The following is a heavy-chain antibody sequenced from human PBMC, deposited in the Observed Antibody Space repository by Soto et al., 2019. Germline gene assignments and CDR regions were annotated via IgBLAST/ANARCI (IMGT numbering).Heavy chain of an antibody. CDR2: IWYDGSSK. CDR3: ATLAGKNCFDV. CDR1: GFTFSSFG. Sequence: QVQLVESGGGVVQPGASLRLTCATSGFTFSSFGIHWVRKAPGKGLEWVAVIWYDGSSKYYADSVKGRFTISRDNSRNTLNLQMDSLKGDDTAVYYCATLAGKNCFDVWGQGTMVTVSS. D-gene: IGHD6-13*01. J-gene: IGHJ3*01. V-gene: IGHV3-33*01.